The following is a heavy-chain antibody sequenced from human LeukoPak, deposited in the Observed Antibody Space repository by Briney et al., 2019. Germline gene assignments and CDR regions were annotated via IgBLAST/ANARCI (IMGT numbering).Heavy chain of an antibody. J-gene: IGHJ4*01. CDR1: GFTFTNAC. V-gene: IGHV3-15*07. Sequence: PGGSLRLSCVASGFTFTNACMSWVRQSPGMGLEWVGCLKSNTNGGTSDYAAPVKGRFTISRDDSKNTLYLQMNSLKPEDTAMYYCTTHSVTVTGTHFWGQGALVTVSS. CDR2: LKSNTNGGTS. D-gene: IGHD6-19*01. CDR3: TTHSVTVTGTHF.